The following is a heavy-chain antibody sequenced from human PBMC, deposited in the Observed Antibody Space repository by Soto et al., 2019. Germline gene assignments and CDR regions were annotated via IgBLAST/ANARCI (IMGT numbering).Heavy chain of an antibody. J-gene: IGHJ4*02. CDR2: IIINTGDT. CDR1: GFTFSDHY. Sequence: PGGSLRLSCAASGFTFSDHYMSWIRQAPGKGLEWISYIIINTGDTSYADSVRGRFTISRDKAKRSVDLQMNSLTAEDTAVYYCARETWFGDLTTDYWGPGT. CDR3: ARETWFGDLTTDY. D-gene: IGHD3-10*01. V-gene: IGHV3-11*05.